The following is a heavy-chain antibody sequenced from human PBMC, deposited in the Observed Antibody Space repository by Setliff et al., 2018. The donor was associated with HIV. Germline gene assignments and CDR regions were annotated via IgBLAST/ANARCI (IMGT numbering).Heavy chain of an antibody. CDR3: ATDDHCSGGSCFLTMDY. D-gene: IGHD2-15*01. Sequence: SVKVSCKASGGTFSTHVISWVRQAPGQGLEWIGGIIPMFSTVNYAKKYQGRVSITTDESTTTAYMELTSLRSEDTAVYYCATDDHCSGGSCFLTMDYWGLGTLVTVSS. CDR2: IIPMFSTV. V-gene: IGHV1-69*05. CDR1: GGTFSTHV. J-gene: IGHJ4*02.